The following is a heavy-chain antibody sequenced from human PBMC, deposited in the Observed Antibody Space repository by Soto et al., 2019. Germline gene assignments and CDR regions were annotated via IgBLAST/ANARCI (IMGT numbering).Heavy chain of an antibody. CDR2: ISHDGNSK. J-gene: IGHJ4*02. Sequence: QVHLVESGGGVVQPGGSLRLSCAASGFTFSVFGMHWVRQAPGKGPEWVAVISHDGNSKHYADSVKGRFSISRDNARNTVSLLMDSLRPEDTGLYYCAETITVRPSDDSRGRGALIDHWGQGTLVTVSS. V-gene: IGHV3-30*18. CDR3: AETITVRPSDDSRGRGALIDH. CDR1: GFTFSVFG. D-gene: IGHD6-19*01.